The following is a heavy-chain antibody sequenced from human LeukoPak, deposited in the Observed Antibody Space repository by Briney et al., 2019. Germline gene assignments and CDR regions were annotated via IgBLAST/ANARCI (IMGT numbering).Heavy chain of an antibody. CDR3: AREVVGGAAADYYYYYYMDV. V-gene: IGHV3-33*01. CDR2: IWYDGSNK. CDR1: GFTFSSYG. Sequence: GGSLRLSCAASGFTFSSYGMHWVRQAPGKGLEWVAVIWYDGSNKYYADSVKGRFTISRDNSKNTLYLQMNSLRAEDTAVYYCAREVVGGAAADYYYYYYMDVWGKGTTVTVSS. D-gene: IGHD6-13*01. J-gene: IGHJ6*03.